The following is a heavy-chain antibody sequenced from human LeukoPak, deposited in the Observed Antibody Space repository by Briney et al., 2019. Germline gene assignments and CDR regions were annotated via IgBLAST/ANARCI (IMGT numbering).Heavy chain of an antibody. CDR2: IYYSGST. V-gene: IGHV4-59*08. CDR1: GGSISSYY. Sequence: SETLSLTCTVSGGSISSYYWSWIRQPPGKGLEWIGYIYYSGSTYYNPSLKSRVTISVDTSKNQFSLKLSSVTAADTAVYYCARQGVAAGYWGQGTLVTVSS. D-gene: IGHD6-19*01. CDR3: ARQGVAAGY. J-gene: IGHJ4*02.